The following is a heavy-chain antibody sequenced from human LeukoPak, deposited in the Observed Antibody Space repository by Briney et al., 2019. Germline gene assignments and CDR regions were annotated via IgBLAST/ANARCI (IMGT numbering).Heavy chain of an antibody. CDR2: IYHSGST. CDR1: GYSLSSGYY. CDR3: CRQVYYVSSGDDLYC. D-gene: IGHD3-10*02. V-gene: IGHV4-38-2*01. J-gene: IGHJ6*03. Sequence: SETLSLTCAVSGYSLSSGYYSGWIRQPRGKGLDGIGCIYHSGSTYYNPSLKRRVTITVDASKNKFSLQLLCVMTAANTVFYYCRQVYYVSSGDDLYCWGNGATVS.